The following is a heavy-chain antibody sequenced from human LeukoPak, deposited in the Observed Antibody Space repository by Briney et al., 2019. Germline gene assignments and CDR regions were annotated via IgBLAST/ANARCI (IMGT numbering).Heavy chain of an antibody. V-gene: IGHV4-59*01. J-gene: IGHJ4*02. Sequence: PSETLSLTCTVSGGSISGYYWSWIRQPPGKGLEWIGYIYYSGSINYNPSLKSRVTISADTSKNQFSLKLSSVTAADTAVYYCAMGLRITIFHNWGQGTLVTVSS. CDR2: IYYSGSI. CDR1: GGSISGYY. CDR3: AMGLRITIFHN. D-gene: IGHD3-9*01.